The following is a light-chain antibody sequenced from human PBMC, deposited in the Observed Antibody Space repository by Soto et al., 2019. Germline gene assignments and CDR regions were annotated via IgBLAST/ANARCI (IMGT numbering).Light chain of an antibody. Sequence: DIQMTQSPSTLSASVGDRVIITCRASQSISYWLAWYQQKPGKAPQFLIYKASSLGSGVPSRFSGSGSGTEFTLTISSLQPDDFATYYCHQYSSYPITFGGGTEVEIK. CDR2: KAS. CDR3: HQYSSYPIT. V-gene: IGKV1-5*03. J-gene: IGKJ4*01. CDR1: QSISYW.